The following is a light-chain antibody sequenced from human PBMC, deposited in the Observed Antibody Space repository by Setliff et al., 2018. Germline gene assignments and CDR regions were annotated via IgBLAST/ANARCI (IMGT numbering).Light chain of an antibody. J-gene: IGLJ2*01. CDR3: QTWDSSAVV. Sequence: SYELTQPPSVSVSPGQTASISCSGDKLGDKYACWYQQKPGQSPLKVIYEDNKRPSGIPERFSGSNSGNTATLTISGTQAMDEADYFCQTWDSSAVVFGGGTQLTVL. CDR2: EDN. CDR1: KLGDKY. V-gene: IGLV3-1*01.